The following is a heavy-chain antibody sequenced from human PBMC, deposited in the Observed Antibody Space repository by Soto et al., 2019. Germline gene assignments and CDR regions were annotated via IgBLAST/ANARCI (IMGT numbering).Heavy chain of an antibody. CDR2: IFPLFGTP. CDR3: ATLTTLQISGYGSRRYSGMDV. D-gene: IGHD5-12*01. CDR1: GIPSGDTFTSFT. J-gene: IGHJ6*01. Sequence: QVQLVQSGAEVKKPGSSLRVSCTASGIPSGDTFTSFTLSWVRQAPGQGLEWMGGIFPLFGTPDYAQKFQGRITISADKSTDTSYLDLDRLTSDDTAVYFCATLTTLQISGYGSRRYSGMDVWGLGTTIIVTS. V-gene: IGHV1-69*06.